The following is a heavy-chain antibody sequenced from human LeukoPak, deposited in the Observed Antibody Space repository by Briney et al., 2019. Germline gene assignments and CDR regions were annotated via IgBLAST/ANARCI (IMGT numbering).Heavy chain of an antibody. CDR3: ARDGYRLSGYFYYMDV. D-gene: IGHD2-2*03. CDR1: GYTLTELS. CDR2: FDPEDDET. V-gene: IGHV1-24*01. Sequence: ASVKVSCKVSGYTLTELSMHWVRQAPGKGLEWMGGFDPEDDETIYAQKFQGRVTMTEDTSTDTAYMELSSLRSEDTAVYYCARDGYRLSGYFYYMDVWGKGTTVTVSS. J-gene: IGHJ6*03.